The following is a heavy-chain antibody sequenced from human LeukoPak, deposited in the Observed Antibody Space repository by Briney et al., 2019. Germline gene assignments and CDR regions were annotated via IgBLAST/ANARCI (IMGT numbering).Heavy chain of an antibody. V-gene: IGHV3-74*01. CDR1: GFTFSSYW. CDR3: AKDTTVNFPFRGYFDY. Sequence: GGSLRLSCAASGFTFSSYWIHWVRHAPGKGLVWVSRINSDGSSTNYADSVKGRFTISRDNAKNTLYLQMNSLRAEDTAVYYCAKDTTVNFPFRGYFDYWGQGTLVTVSS. D-gene: IGHD4-17*01. CDR2: INSDGSST. J-gene: IGHJ4*02.